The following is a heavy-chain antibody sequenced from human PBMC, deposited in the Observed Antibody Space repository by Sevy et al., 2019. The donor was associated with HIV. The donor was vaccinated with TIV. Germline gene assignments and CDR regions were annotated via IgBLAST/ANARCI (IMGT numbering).Heavy chain of an antibody. Sequence: GGSLRLSCAASGFTFSSYSMNWVRQAPGKGLEWVSYISSSSTIYYADSVKGRFTISRDNAKNSLYLQMNSLRAEDTAVYYCAILADIVVVVAATNDYWGQGTLVTVSS. CDR2: ISSSSTI. J-gene: IGHJ4*02. CDR1: GFTFSSYS. D-gene: IGHD2-15*01. V-gene: IGHV3-48*01. CDR3: AILADIVVVVAATNDY.